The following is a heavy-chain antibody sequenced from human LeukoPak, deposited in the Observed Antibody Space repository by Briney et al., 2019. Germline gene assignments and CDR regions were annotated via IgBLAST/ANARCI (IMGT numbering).Heavy chain of an antibody. CDR3: ASGAVVVPAVSYYYYGMDV. V-gene: IGHV3-30*14. CDR2: ISYDGSNK. Sequence: GGSLRLSCAASGFTFSSYAMHWVRQAPGKGLEWVAVISYDGSNKYYADSVKGRFTISRDNSKNTLYLQMNSLRAEDTAVYYCASGAVVVPAVSYYYYGMDVWGQGTTVTVSS. D-gene: IGHD2-2*01. CDR1: GFTFSSYA. J-gene: IGHJ6*02.